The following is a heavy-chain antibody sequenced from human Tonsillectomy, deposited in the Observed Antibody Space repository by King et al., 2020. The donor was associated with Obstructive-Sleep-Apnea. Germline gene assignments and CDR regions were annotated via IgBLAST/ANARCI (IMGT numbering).Heavy chain of an antibody. D-gene: IGHD6-13*01. J-gene: IGHJ4*02. CDR2: IYYSGNT. CDR1: GGSISSYY. CDR3: AQTFMGAAAGQFDY. V-gene: IGHV4-59*01. Sequence: QLQESGPGLVKPSETLSLTCTVSGGSISSYYWSWIRQPPGKGLEWIGYIYYSGNTNYNPSLKSRVTIAGATSKNQFSLKLRSVTAADTAVYYCAQTFMGAAAGQFDYWGQGTLVTVSS.